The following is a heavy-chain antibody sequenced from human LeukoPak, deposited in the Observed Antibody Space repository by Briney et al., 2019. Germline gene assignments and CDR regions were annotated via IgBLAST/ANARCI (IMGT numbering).Heavy chain of an antibody. Sequence: VASVKVSRKASGYTLTSYDINWGRQTTEQGLECMGWMNPNSGNTGYAQKFQGRVTITRTTSISTAYTELSSLRSEDTAVYYCARLYYDFWSGYLSEDYYYMDVWGKGTTVTVSS. J-gene: IGHJ6*03. CDR3: ARLYYDFWSGYLSEDYYYMDV. D-gene: IGHD3-3*01. V-gene: IGHV1-8*01. CDR1: GYTLTSYD. CDR2: MNPNSGNT.